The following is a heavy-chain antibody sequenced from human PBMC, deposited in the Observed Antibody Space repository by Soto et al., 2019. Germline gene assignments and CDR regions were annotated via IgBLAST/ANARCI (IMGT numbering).Heavy chain of an antibody. J-gene: IGHJ6*04. Sequence: SGPTLVNPTQTLTLTCTFSGFSLTTSGVGVGWIRQPPGKALEWLALIYWDDDKYYSPSLKSRLTITKDTSKNQVVLTMTNMDPVDTATYYCARRWREVYYYRMDVWGKGTTVTVSS. CDR2: IYWDDDK. V-gene: IGHV2-5*02. D-gene: IGHD3-3*01. CDR3: ARRWREVYYYRMDV. CDR1: GFSLTTSGVG.